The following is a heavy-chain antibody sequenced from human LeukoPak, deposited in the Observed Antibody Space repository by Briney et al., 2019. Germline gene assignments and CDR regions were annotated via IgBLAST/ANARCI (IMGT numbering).Heavy chain of an antibody. D-gene: IGHD6-19*01. CDR1: GYTFTGYY. CDR2: INTISGGT. V-gene: IGHV1-2*02. J-gene: IGHJ4*02. CDR3: ARGREVASTVGY. Sequence: ASVNVSCKASGYTFTGYYMHWVRQAPGQGLEWIGWINTISGGTNYAQKFQGRVTMTRDTSISTAYMELSRLTSDDTAVYYCARGREVASTVGYWGQGTLVTVSS.